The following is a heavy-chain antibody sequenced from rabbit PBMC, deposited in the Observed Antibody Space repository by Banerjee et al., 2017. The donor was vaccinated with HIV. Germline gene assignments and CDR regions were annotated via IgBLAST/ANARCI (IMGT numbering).Heavy chain of an antibody. D-gene: IGHD6-1*01. CDR1: GFSFSTTDY. CDR3: TISDDDYAWAFAL. V-gene: IGHV1S40*01. J-gene: IGHJ2*01. Sequence: QSLEESGGGLVQPEGSLTLTCAASGFSFSTTDYMCWVRQAPGKGLEWIACIHGGSAGTTYYAGWTKGRFTISKTSSTTVTLQMTSLAAADTATYFCTISDDDYAWAFALWGPGTLVTVS. CDR2: IHGGSAGTT.